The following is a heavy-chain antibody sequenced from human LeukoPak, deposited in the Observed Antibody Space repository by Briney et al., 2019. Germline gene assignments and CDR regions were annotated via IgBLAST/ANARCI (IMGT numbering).Heavy chain of an antibody. CDR2: ISSSGSTI. V-gene: IGHV3-48*03. D-gene: IGHD5-12*01. CDR1: GFTFSSYE. CDR3: ARAPEWLAQGAAYYMDV. J-gene: IGHJ6*03. Sequence: GGSLRLSCAASGFTFSSYEMNWVRQAPGKGLEWVSYISSSGSTIYYADSVKGRFTISRDNAKNSLYLQMNSLRAEDTAVYYCARAPEWLAQGAAYYMDVWGKGTTVTVSS.